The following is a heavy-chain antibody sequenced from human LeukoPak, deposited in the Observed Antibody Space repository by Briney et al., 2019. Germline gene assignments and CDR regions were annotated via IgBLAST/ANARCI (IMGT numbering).Heavy chain of an antibody. V-gene: IGHV4-39*02. CDR2: IFRTGST. D-gene: IGHD3-10*01. CDR1: GGSIGSSSYY. CDR3: ARRVGLYGSGSLNYFDP. J-gene: IGHJ5*01. Sequence: SETLSLTCTVSGGSIGSSSYYWGWIRQPPGKGLEWIGSIFRTGSTYYTASLKSRVSISVDTSKNHFVLNLTSVTAADTAVYFCARRVGLYGSGSLNYFDPWGQGILVSVSS.